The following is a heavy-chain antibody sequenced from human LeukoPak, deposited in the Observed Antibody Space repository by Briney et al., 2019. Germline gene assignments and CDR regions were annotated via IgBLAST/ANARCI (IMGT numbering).Heavy chain of an antibody. J-gene: IGHJ5*02. D-gene: IGHD3-10*01. V-gene: IGHV1-18*01. Sequence: GASVKVSCKASGYTFTSYGISWVRQAPGQGLEWMGWISAYNGNTNYAQKLQGRVTMTTDTSTSTAYMELRSLRSDDTAVYYCARSYLSHYYGSGSYSRDWFDPWGQGTLVTVSS. CDR2: ISAYNGNT. CDR3: ARSYLSHYYGSGSYSRDWFDP. CDR1: GYTFTSYG.